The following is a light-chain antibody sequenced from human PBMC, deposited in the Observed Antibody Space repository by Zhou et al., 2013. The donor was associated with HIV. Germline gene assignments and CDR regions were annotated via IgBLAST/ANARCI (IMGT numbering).Light chain of an antibody. CDR2: GAS. CDR3: QQYSSSPFA. CDR1: QSVSSSY. V-gene: IGKV3-20*01. Sequence: EIVLTQSPGTLSLSPGERATLSCRASQSVSSSYLAWYQQKPGQAPRLLIYGASSRATGIPDRFSGSGSGTDFTLTISRLEPEDFAVYYCQQYSSSPFAFGPGDQSGYQT. J-gene: IGKJ3*01.